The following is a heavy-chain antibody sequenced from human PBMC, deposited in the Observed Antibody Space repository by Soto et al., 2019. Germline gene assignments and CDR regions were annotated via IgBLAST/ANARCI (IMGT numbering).Heavy chain of an antibody. CDR3: ARERRQLWSRAYYYYGMDV. CDR1: GFTFSSYA. J-gene: IGHJ6*02. V-gene: IGHV3-30-3*01. D-gene: IGHD5-18*01. CDR2: ISYDGSNK. Sequence: QVQLVESGGGVVQPGRSLRLSCAASGFTFSSYAMHWVRQAPGKGLEWVAVISYDGSNKYYADSVKGRFTISRDNSKNTLYLQMNSLRADDTAVYYCARERRQLWSRAYYYYGMDVWGQGTTVTVSS.